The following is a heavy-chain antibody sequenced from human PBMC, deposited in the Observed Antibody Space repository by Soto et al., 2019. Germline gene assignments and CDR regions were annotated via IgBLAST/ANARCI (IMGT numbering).Heavy chain of an antibody. D-gene: IGHD1-26*01. J-gene: IGHJ3*02. CDR1: GYTFTSYA. Sequence: QVQLVQSGAEVKKPGASVKVSCKASGYTFTSYAMHWVRQAPGQRLEWMGWINAGTGNTKYSQKFQGRVTITRDTSASTAYMELSSLRSEDTAVYYCASGYSGSYYPDAFDIWGQGTMVTVSS. CDR2: INAGTGNT. V-gene: IGHV1-3*01. CDR3: ASGYSGSYYPDAFDI.